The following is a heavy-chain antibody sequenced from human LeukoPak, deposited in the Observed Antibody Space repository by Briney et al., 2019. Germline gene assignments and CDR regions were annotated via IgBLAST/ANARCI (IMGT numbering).Heavy chain of an antibody. CDR1: GYTFTNYD. V-gene: IGHV1-8*01. Sequence: EASVKVSCKASGYTFTNYDINWVRQATGQGLEWMGWMNPNSGNTGYAQKFQGRVTMTRNTSISTAYMELSSLRSEDTAVYYCARAPSAIRANWFDPWGQGTLVTASS. CDR2: MNPNSGNT. CDR3: ARAPSAIRANWFDP. D-gene: IGHD2-21*01. J-gene: IGHJ5*02.